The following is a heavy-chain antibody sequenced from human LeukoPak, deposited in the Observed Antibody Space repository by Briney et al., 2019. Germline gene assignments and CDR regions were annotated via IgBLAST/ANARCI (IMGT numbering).Heavy chain of an antibody. CDR1: GFTFSSYA. J-gene: IGHJ3*02. D-gene: IGHD4-11*01. CDR3: AKGQDYSNYGSLDAFDI. CDR2: IRFDGGST. Sequence: GRSLRLSCAASGFTFSSYAMHWVRQAPGKGLEWVAFIRFDGGSTYYADSVKGRFTTSRDNSKNTLHLQMNSLRPEDTAVYYCAKGQDYSNYGSLDAFDIWGQGTMVTVSS. V-gene: IGHV3-30*04.